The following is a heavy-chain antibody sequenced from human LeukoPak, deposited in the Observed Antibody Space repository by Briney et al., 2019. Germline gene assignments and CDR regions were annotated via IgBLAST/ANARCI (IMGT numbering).Heavy chain of an antibody. D-gene: IGHD6-19*01. CDR3: GRHWTEGEAVAGTAEY. J-gene: IGHJ4*02. Sequence: GEALKISCNGSGYSFTSYLIAWVRQMPGKGLEWMGIIYPGDSDTRYSPSFQGQVTISAAKSISPAYMQWSSLKASGTGMYYCGRHWTEGEAVAGTAEYWGQGTLVTVSS. V-gene: IGHV5-51*01. CDR2: IYPGDSDT. CDR1: GYSFTSYL.